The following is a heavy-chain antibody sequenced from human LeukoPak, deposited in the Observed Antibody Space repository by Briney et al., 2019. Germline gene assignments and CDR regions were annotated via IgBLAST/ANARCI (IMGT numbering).Heavy chain of an antibody. J-gene: IGHJ4*02. CDR2: IIPILGIA. V-gene: IGHV1-69*04. CDR1: GGTFSSYA. CDR3: ARDWDIVVVPAAGGDY. Sequence: SVKVSCKASGGTFSSYAISWVRQAPGQGLEWMGRIIPILGIANYAQKLQGRVTITADKSTSTAYMELSSLRSEDTAVYYCARDWDIVVVPAAGGDYWGQGTLVTVSS. D-gene: IGHD2-2*01.